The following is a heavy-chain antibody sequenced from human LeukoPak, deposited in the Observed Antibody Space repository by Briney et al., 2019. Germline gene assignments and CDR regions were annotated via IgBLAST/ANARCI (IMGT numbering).Heavy chain of an antibody. V-gene: IGHV3-33*01. J-gene: IGHJ6*02. D-gene: IGHD5-18*01. CDR3: ARVDTAMVSFYYYGMDV. CDR2: IWYDGSNK. CDR1: GFTFSSYG. Sequence: GRSLRLSCAASGFTFSSYGMHWVRQAPGKGLEWVAVIWYDGSNKYYADSVKGRFTISRDNSKNTLYLQMNSLRAEDTAVYYCARVDTAMVSFYYYGMDVWGQGTTVTVSS.